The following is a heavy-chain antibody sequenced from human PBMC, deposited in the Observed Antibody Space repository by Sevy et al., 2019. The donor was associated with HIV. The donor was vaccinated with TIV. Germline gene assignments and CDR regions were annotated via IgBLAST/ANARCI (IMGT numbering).Heavy chain of an antibody. CDR1: GFTFSSYS. Sequence: GGSLRLSCAASGFTFSSYSFHWVRQAPGKGLEWVAVISYDGSNKYYGESVKGRVTISRDNSKNTLYLQMNSLRGEDTAVYYCAKDPDDTYDYGEHSDYWGQGTLVTVSS. CDR3: AKDPDDTYDYGEHSDY. J-gene: IGHJ4*02. V-gene: IGHV3-30-3*02. D-gene: IGHD4-17*01. CDR2: ISYDGSNK.